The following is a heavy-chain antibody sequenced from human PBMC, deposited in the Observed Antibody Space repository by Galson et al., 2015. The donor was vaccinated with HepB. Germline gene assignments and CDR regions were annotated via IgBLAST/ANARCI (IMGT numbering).Heavy chain of an antibody. CDR2: INPSGGST. D-gene: IGHD5-12*01. V-gene: IGHV1-46*01. Sequence: SVKVSCRTSGYTFTSYYMHWVRQAPGQGLEWMGIINPSGGSTSYAQKFQGRVTMTRDTSTSTVYMELSSLRSEDTAVYYCARDSGYDYFDYWGQGTLVTVSS. CDR3: ARDSGYDYFDY. CDR1: GYTFTSYY. J-gene: IGHJ4*02.